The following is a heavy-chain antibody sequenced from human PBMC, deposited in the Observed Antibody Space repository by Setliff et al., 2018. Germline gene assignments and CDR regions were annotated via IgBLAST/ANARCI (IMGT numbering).Heavy chain of an antibody. CDR2: IHTGGT. Sequence: PSETLSLTCTVSGGSISSDIWSWIRQPPGKGLEWIGQIHTGGTNYNPSLRSRVTISVDMSKNQFSLKLNSVTAADTAVYYCARGINTVSWTPKYWGQGTLVTVSS. D-gene: IGHD2-2*02. J-gene: IGHJ4*02. V-gene: IGHV4-4*08. CDR3: ARGINTVSWTPKY. CDR1: GGSISSDI.